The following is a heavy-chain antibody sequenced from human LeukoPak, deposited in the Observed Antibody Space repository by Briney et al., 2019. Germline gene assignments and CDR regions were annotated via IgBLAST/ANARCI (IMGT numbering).Heavy chain of an antibody. CDR2: IYYAGST. J-gene: IGHJ4*02. V-gene: IGHV4-39*01. Sequence: SETLSLTCTVSDGSISRSTYYWGWIRQPPGKGLEWIGSIYYAGSTYYNPSLKSRVTISVDTSKNQFSLKLSSVTAVDTAMYYCAKSGGYGLIDYWGQGTRVTVSS. CDR3: AKSGGYGLIDY. D-gene: IGHD1-26*01. CDR1: DGSISRSTYY.